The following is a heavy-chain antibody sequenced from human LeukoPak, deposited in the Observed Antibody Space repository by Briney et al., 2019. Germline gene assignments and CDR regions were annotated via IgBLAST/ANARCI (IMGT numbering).Heavy chain of an antibody. J-gene: IGHJ4*02. CDR2: IYTSGST. V-gene: IGHV4-4*09. Sequence: SETLSLTCTVSGGSISSYYWSWIRQPPGKGLEWIGYIYTSGSTNYNPSLKSRVTISVDTSKNQFSLKLSSVTAADTAVYYCARLHYDFWSGYYYYFDYWGQGTLVTVSS. CDR1: GGSISSYY. D-gene: IGHD3-3*01. CDR3: ARLHYDFWSGYYYYFDY.